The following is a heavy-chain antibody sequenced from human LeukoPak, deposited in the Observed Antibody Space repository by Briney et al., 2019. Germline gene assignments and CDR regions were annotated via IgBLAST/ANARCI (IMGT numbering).Heavy chain of an antibody. J-gene: IGHJ4*02. CDR3: ARTRTYSYDSSGHYYPTHFDY. D-gene: IGHD3-22*01. CDR1: GFIVSSNY. V-gene: IGHV3-66*01. Sequence: GGSLRLSCAASGFIVSSNYMSWVRQAPGKGLEWVSVIYSGGTTYYADSVKGRFTISRDNRKNTLYLQMNSLRAEDTAVYYCARTRTYSYDSSGHYYPTHFDYWGQGTLVTVSS. CDR2: IYSGGTT.